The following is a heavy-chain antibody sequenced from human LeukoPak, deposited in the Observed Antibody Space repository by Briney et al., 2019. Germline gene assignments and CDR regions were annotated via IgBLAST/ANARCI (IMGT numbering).Heavy chain of an antibody. CDR1: GVSINSGGYF. V-gene: IGHV4-31*03. J-gene: IGHJ4*02. CDR3: AIRGEGIRFDY. CDR2: IYDSGST. D-gene: IGHD3-10*01. Sequence: SETLSLTCTVSGVSINSGGYFWTWIRQPPGKGLEWIGYIYDSGSTYYNPSLKSRVTISVDTSQTQFSLKLSSGTAADTAVYYCAIRGEGIRFDYWGQGTLVTASS.